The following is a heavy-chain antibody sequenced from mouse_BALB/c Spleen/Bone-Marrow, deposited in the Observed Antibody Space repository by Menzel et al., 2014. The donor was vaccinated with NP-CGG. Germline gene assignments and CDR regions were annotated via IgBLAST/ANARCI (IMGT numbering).Heavy chain of an antibody. V-gene: IGHV1S127*01. CDR3: TRRGYYAMDY. CDR2: IDPSDSYT. CDR1: GYTFTSYW. Sequence: VQLQQSGVELVKPGASVKMSCKASGYTFTSYWMHWVKQRPGQGLEWIGVIDPSDSYTSYNQKFKGKATLTVDTSSSTAYMQLSSLTSEDSAVYYCTRRGYYAMDYWGQGTSVTVSS. J-gene: IGHJ4*01.